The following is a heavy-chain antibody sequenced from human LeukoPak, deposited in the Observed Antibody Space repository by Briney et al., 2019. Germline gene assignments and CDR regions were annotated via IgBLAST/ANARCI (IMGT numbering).Heavy chain of an antibody. Sequence: NPSETLSLTCSVSGGSISTYYWSWIRQPPGKGLEWIGYVYYSGSTEYNPSLQSRVTISVDTSKIQFSLKLSSVTAADTAVYYCAGSIAAAGLTFDPWGQGTLVTVSS. CDR2: VYYSGST. CDR1: GGSISTYY. V-gene: IGHV4-59*01. CDR3: AGSIAAAGLTFDP. J-gene: IGHJ5*02. D-gene: IGHD6-13*01.